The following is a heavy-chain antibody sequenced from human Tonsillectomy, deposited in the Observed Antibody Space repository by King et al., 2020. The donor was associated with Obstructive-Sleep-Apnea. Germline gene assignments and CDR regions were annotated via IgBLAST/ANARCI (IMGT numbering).Heavy chain of an antibody. V-gene: IGHV3-43D*03. Sequence: VQLVESGGVVVQPGGSLRLSCAASGFTFDDYAMHWVRQAPGKGLEWVSLISWDGGSTYYADSVKGRFTISRDKSKNSLYLQMNSLRAEDTALYYCAKAITVGQWLAYFDYWGQGTLVTVSS. CDR1: GFTFDDYA. D-gene: IGHD6-19*01. CDR2: ISWDGGST. CDR3: AKAITVGQWLAYFDY. J-gene: IGHJ4*02.